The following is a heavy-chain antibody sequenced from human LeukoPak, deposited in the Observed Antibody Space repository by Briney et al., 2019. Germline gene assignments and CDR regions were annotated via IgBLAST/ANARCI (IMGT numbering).Heavy chain of an antibody. CDR1: GFTFSSYP. CDR3: ATPAMPCTSSSCYYYFDN. V-gene: IGHV3-23*01. CDR2: ISSSGTT. D-gene: IGHD2-15*01. J-gene: IGHJ4*02. Sequence: GGSLRLSCAASGFTFSSYPMTWVRQAPGKGLEGVSAISSSGTTNYADSVKGHLTVSRDNSNNTLYFQMNSLRAEDTALYYCATPAMPCTSSSCYYYFDNWGQGTMVTVSS.